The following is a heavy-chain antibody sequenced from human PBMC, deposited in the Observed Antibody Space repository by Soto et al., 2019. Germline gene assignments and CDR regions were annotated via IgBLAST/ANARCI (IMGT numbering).Heavy chain of an antibody. D-gene: IGHD3-16*01. CDR2: IWYDGSKS. V-gene: IGHV3-33*01. J-gene: IGHJ3*01. Sequence: GGSLRLSCAVSGFTFDNYGMNWVRQAPGKGLEWVASIWYDGSKSYYGESVEGRFSIARDNSKDTLYLQISSLRAEDTAVYYCARTNDAYGGAFDFWGRGTTVTVSS. CDR1: GFTFDNYG. CDR3: ARTNDAYGGAFDF.